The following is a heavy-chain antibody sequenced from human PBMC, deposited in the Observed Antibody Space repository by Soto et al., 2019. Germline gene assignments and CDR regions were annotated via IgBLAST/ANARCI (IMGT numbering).Heavy chain of an antibody. CDR2: IWYDGSNK. J-gene: IGHJ6*02. CDR3: ARAEVVYYYGMDV. Sequence: GGSLRLSCAASGFTFSSYGMHWVRQAPGKGLEWVAVIWYDGSNKYYADSVKGRFTISRDNSKNTLYLQMNSLRAEDTAVYYCARAEVVYYYGMDVWGQGTTVTVS. V-gene: IGHV3-33*01. CDR1: GFTFSSYG.